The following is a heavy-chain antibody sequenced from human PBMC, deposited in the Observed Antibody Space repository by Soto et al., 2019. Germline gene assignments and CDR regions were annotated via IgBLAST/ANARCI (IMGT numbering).Heavy chain of an antibody. Sequence: QVQLQESGPGLVKPSGTLSLTCAVSGGSISTSNWWTWVRQAPGKGLEWIGEIYHTGLTNYIPSLKSRVIMAVDRSRSQFSLKINSVTAADTAVYYCARNSGTGSGLVVWGQGTMVAVSS. J-gene: IGHJ3*01. CDR3: ARNSGTGSGLVV. V-gene: IGHV4-4*02. CDR1: GGSISTSNW. D-gene: IGHD2-15*01. CDR2: IYHTGLT.